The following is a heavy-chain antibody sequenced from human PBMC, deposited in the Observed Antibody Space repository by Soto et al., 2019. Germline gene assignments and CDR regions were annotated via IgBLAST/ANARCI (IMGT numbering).Heavy chain of an antibody. CDR1: GFTFSSHA. CDR3: AKSDSSGWYHHFQH. Sequence: GGSLRLSCAPSGFTFSSHAMSWVRQAPGKGLEWVSAISDSRGTSYYADSVKGRFTISRDSSKNTLYLQMNSLRAEDTAVYYCAKSDSSGWYHHFQHWGQGTPVTVSS. CDR2: ISDSRGTS. V-gene: IGHV3-23*01. J-gene: IGHJ1*01. D-gene: IGHD6-19*01.